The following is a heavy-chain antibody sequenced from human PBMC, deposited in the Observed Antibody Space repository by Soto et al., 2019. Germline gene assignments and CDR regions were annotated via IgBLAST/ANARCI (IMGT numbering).Heavy chain of an antibody. D-gene: IGHD6-19*01. CDR3: ARIPRIGVAGTRFVYFDL. V-gene: IGHV3-33*01. J-gene: IGHJ2*01. Sequence: QVQLEESGGGVVQPGRSLRLSCAASGFTFSSYGMHWVRQAPGKGLELVAVIWYDGSNKYYADSVKGRFTISRDNSKNTLYLQMNRLGAENTALYYLARIPRIGVAGTRFVYFDLCGRVHMATVSA. CDR2: IWYDGSNK. CDR1: GFTFSSYG.